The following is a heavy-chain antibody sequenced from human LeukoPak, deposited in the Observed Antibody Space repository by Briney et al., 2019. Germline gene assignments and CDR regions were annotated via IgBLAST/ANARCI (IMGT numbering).Heavy chain of an antibody. V-gene: IGHV3-74*01. CDR3: ARGGYGAYMG. Sequence: GRSLRLSCAASGFTFSTYWMHWVRQAPGKGLVWVSGLNSDGSITGYVDSVKGRFTISRDNAKNTLYLQMNTLRAEDTAVYYCARGGYGAYMGWGQGNLVTVSS. CDR1: GFTFSTYW. J-gene: IGHJ4*02. D-gene: IGHD4-17*01. CDR2: LNSDGSIT.